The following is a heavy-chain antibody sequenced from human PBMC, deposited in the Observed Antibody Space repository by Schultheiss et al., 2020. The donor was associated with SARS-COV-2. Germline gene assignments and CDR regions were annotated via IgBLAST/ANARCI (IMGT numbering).Heavy chain of an antibody. D-gene: IGHD6-6*01. CDR1: GGSVSSRTNY. Sequence: SETLSLTCTVSGGSVSSRTNYWSWIRQSPGKGLEWIGEIYHSGSTNYNPSLKSRATISVDKSKNQFSLKLSSVTAADTAVYYCARVYEQLVVDYWGQGTLVTVSS. J-gene: IGHJ4*02. V-gene: IGHV4-61*01. CDR2: IYHSGST. CDR3: ARVYEQLVVDY.